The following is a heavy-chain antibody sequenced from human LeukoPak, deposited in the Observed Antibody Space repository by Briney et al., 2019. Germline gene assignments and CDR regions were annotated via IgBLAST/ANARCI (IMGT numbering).Heavy chain of an antibody. CDR1: GFTFSSYW. CDR3: ARSSYSSSSSV. CDR2: IKQDGNEK. Sequence: PGGSLRLSCAASGFTFSSYWMNWVRQAPGKGLEWVANIKQDGNEKYYVDSVKGRFTISRDNAKNSLYLQINSLRAEDTAVYYCARSSYSSSSSVWGQGTMVTVSS. V-gene: IGHV3-7*03. D-gene: IGHD6-6*01. J-gene: IGHJ3*01.